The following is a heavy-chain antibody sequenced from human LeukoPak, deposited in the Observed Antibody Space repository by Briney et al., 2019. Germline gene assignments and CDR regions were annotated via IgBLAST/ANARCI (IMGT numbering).Heavy chain of an antibody. CDR1: GGSISSYY. J-gene: IGHJ6*02. D-gene: IGHD6-19*01. V-gene: IGHV4-59*08. Sequence: PSQTLSLTCTVSGGSISSYYWSWIRQPPGKGLEWIGYIYYSGSTNYNPSLKSRVTISVDTSKNQFSLKLSSVTAADTAVYYCARTGAVAHHLYGMDVWGQGTTVTVSS. CDR3: ARTGAVAHHLYGMDV. CDR2: IYYSGST.